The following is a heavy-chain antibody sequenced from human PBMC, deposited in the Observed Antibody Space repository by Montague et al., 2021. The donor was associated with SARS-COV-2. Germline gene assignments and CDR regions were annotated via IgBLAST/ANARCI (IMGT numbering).Heavy chain of an antibody. Sequence: SETLSLTCTVAGGSISSSSYDWGWIRQPPGKGLEWIGSTYYSGSTYYXXXLKSRVTISVDTSKNQFSLKLSSVTAADTAVYYCARAFTDWLRYYGMDVWGQGTTVTVSS. J-gene: IGHJ6*02. CDR2: TYYSGST. CDR1: GGSISSSSYD. V-gene: IGHV4-39*01. D-gene: IGHD3-9*01. CDR3: ARAFTDWLRYYGMDV.